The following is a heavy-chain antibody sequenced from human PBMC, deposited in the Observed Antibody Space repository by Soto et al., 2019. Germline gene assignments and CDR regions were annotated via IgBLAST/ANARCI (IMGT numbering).Heavy chain of an antibody. CDR3: ASRTSGWYFDY. V-gene: IGHV3-23*01. Sequence: PGGSLRLSCTASGFTFSSYAMNWVRQAPGKGLEWVSVISGSGGSTYYADSVKGRFTISRDNSKNKLYLQMNSLRAEDTAVYYCASRTSGWYFDYWGQGTPVTVSS. J-gene: IGHJ4*02. D-gene: IGHD6-19*01. CDR1: GFTFSSYA. CDR2: ISGSGGST.